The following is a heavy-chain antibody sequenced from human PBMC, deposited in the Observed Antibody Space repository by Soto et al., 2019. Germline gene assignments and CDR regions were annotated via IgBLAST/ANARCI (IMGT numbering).Heavy chain of an antibody. CDR3: ASGIDLYYAMDV. V-gene: IGHV4-38-2*01. CDR1: GYSISSGYY. J-gene: IGHJ6*01. Sequence: SETLSLTCAVSGYSISSGYYWGWIRQPPGKGLEWIGSIYHSGSTYYNASLKSRVTISVDTSKNQFSLKLTSVTDADTAVYYCASGIDLYYAMDVSGQGNTVTV. CDR2: IYHSGST.